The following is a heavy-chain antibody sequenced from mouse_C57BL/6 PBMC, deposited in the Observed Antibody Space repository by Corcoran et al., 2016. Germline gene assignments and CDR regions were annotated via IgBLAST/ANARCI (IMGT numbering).Heavy chain of an antibody. J-gene: IGHJ4*01. Sequence: QIQLVQSGPELKNPGETVKISCKASGYTFTTYGMSWVKQAPGKGLKWMGWINTYSGVPTYADDFKGRFAFSLETSASTAYLQINNLKNEDTATYFCARDWGYDYDGYYAMDYWGQGTSVTVSS. D-gene: IGHD2-4*01. V-gene: IGHV9-3*01. CDR2: INTYSGVP. CDR3: ARDWGYDYDGYYAMDY. CDR1: GYTFTTYG.